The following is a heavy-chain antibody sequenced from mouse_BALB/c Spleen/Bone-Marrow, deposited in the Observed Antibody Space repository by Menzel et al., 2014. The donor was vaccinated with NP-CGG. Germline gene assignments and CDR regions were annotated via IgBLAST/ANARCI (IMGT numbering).Heavy chain of an antibody. CDR3: ARGGGYGWYFDV. D-gene: IGHD2-2*01. CDR1: GFTFSSYA. CDR2: ISSGGSYT. Sequence: EVKLVESGGGLVKPGGSLKLSCAASGFTFSSYAMSWVRQTPEKRLEWVATISSGGSYTYYPDSVKGRFTISRDNAKNTLYLQMSSLRSEDTAMYYCARGGGYGWYFDVWGAGTTVTVSS. J-gene: IGHJ1*01. V-gene: IGHV5-9-1*01.